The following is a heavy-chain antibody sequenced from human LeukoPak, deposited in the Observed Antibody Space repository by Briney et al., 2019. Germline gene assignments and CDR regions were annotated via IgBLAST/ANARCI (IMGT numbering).Heavy chain of an antibody. V-gene: IGHV4-59*01. CDR3: AREEGIAAAGALEY. J-gene: IGHJ4*02. CDR1: GGSISSYY. D-gene: IGHD6-13*01. Sequence: SETLSLTCTVSGGSISSYYWSWIRQPPGKGLEWIGFIYHSGNTNYNPSLASRVTLSLDTSKTQLSLRLTSVTAADTAVYYCAREEGIAAAGALEYWGQGILVTVSS. CDR2: IYHSGNT.